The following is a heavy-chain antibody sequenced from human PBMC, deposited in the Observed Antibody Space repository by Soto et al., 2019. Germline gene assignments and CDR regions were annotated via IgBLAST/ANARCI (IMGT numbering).Heavy chain of an antibody. J-gene: IGHJ5*01. CDR1: GGSFSGHS. CDR3: STRAHDTNGYYRFDP. Sequence: SETLSLTCAVYGGSFSGHSCTWIRQSPWKGLEWIGDINHSGRVNYSPSLKSRVTISLDTSKNQFSLTLSAVTAADTAMYYCSTRAHDTNGYYRFDPWGQGTLVTVSS. CDR2: INHSGRV. D-gene: IGHD3-3*01. V-gene: IGHV4-34*01.